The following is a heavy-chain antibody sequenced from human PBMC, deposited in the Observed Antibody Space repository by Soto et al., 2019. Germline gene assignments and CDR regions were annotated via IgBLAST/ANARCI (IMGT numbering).Heavy chain of an antibody. CDR3: ARVIPDRGFAFDI. CDR2: INPNSGGT. V-gene: IGHV1-2*04. J-gene: IGHJ3*02. D-gene: IGHD3-10*01. CDR1: GYTFTGYY. Sequence: QVQLVQSGAEVKKPGASVKVSCKASGYTFTGYYMHWVRQAPGQGLEWKGWINPNSGGTNYAQKFQGWVTMTRDTSISTAYMELSRLRSDDTAVYYCARVIPDRGFAFDIWGQGTMVTVSS.